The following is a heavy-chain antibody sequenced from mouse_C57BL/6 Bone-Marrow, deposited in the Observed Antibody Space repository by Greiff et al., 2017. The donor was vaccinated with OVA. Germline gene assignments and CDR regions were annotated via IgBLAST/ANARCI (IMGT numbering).Heavy chain of an antibody. CDR2: IWGGGST. CDR1: GFSFTSYG. J-gene: IGHJ4*01. CDR3: ATLRHWAMDY. D-gene: IGHD2-4*01. Sequence: VQRVESGAGLVAPSQCLSITCTVSGFSFTSYGVDWVRQPPGKGLEWLGVIWGGGSTNYNSALMYRLSISKDNSKSQVFLKMNSLQTDDTAMYYCATLRHWAMDYWGQGTSVTVSS. V-gene: IGHV2-9*01.